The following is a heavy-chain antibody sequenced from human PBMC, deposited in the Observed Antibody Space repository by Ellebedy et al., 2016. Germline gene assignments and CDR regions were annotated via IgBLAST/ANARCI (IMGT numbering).Heavy chain of an antibody. V-gene: IGHV3-30*18. D-gene: IGHD1-14*01. CDR1: GFTFRNFG. CDR3: AKDHSGTSSKFGMDV. CDR2: IPHDGSNK. J-gene: IGHJ6*02. Sequence: GGSLRLSCAASGFTFRNFGMQWVRQAPGKGLEWVALIPHDGSNKYYADSVKGRFTISRDNSKNTLYLQMNSLRAEDTAVYYCAKDHSGTSSKFGMDVWGQGTTVTVSS.